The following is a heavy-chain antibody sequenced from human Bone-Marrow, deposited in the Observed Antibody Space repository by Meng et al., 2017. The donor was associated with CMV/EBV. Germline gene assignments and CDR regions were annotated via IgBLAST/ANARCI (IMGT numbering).Heavy chain of an antibody. V-gene: IGHV3-7*01. CDR2: MNEDGSKK. Sequence: GESLKISCSASGFTFSRYWMSWVRQAPRKGLEWVANMNEDGSKKYYVDSVRGRFTISRDNAQNFLYLQINSLRAKDSAVYYCARAFLDSWGLGTLVTVSS. J-gene: IGHJ4*02. CDR3: ARAFLDS. CDR1: GFTFSRYW. D-gene: IGHD2/OR15-2a*01.